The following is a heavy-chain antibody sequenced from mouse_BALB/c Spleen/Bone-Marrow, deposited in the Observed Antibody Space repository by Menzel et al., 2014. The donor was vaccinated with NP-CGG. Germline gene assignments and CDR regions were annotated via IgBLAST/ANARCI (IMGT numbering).Heavy chain of an antibody. CDR2: IDPANADT. D-gene: IGHD3-1*01. J-gene: IGHJ2*01. CDR1: GFNIKDTY. Sequence: EVQLQQSGAELVKPGASVELSCTASGFNIKDTYIHWVKQRPEQGLEWIGRIDPANADTKYGPKFQGKATITADTSSNTVYLQFISLTSEDTAIYYCVRAARTFDYWGQGTTLTVSS. V-gene: IGHV14-3*02. CDR3: VRAARTFDY.